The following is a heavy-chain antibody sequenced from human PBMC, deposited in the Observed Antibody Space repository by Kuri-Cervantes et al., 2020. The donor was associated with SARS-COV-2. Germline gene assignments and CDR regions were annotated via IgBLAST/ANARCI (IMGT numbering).Heavy chain of an antibody. CDR2: INPNSGGT. Sequence: ASVKVSCKASGYTFTSYGISWVRQAPGQGLEWMGWINPNSGGTNYAQKFQGWVTMTRDTSISTAYMELSRLRSDDTAVYYCARAPGIAVAGIVMGDTDAFDIWGQGTMVTVSS. J-gene: IGHJ3*02. CDR1: GYTFTSYG. CDR3: ARAPGIAVAGIVMGDTDAFDI. D-gene: IGHD6-19*01. V-gene: IGHV1-2*04.